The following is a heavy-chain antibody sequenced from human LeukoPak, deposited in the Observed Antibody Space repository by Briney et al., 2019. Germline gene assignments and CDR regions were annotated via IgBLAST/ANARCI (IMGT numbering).Heavy chain of an antibody. CDR1: GFTFSSYA. V-gene: IGHV3-23*01. CDR3: AKTISQYYDFWSGYYSPFDY. D-gene: IGHD3-3*01. CDR2: ISGSGGST. Sequence: GGSLRLSCAASGFTFSSYAMSWVRQAPGKGLEWVSAISGSGGSTYYADSVKGRFTMSRGNSKNTLYLQMNSLRAEDTAVYYCAKTISQYYDFWSGYYSPFDYWGQGILVTVSS. J-gene: IGHJ4*02.